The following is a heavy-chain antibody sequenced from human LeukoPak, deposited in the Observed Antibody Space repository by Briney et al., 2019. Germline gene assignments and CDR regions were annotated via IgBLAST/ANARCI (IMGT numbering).Heavy chain of an antibody. CDR3: ARGSVGYCSGGSCYSANDY. D-gene: IGHD2-15*01. CDR2: IIPIFGTA. Sequence: GASVKVSCKASGGIFSSYAISWVRQAPGQGLEWTGGIIPIFGTANYAHKFQGRVTITADESTSTAYMELSSLRSEDTAVYSCARGSVGYCSGGSCYSANDYWGPGTLVTVSS. V-gene: IGHV1-69*01. CDR1: GGIFSSYA. J-gene: IGHJ4*02.